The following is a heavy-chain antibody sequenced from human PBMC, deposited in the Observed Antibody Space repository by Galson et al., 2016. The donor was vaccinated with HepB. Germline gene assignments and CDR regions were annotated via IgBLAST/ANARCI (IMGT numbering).Heavy chain of an antibody. CDR3: ARDDFWSGSSSGWFDP. J-gene: IGHJ5*02. CDR1: GGSISSGGYY. CDR2: IYYRGST. Sequence: TLSLTCTVSGGSISSGGYYWTWIRQYPGKGLEWIGYIYYRGSTHYNPSLKSRIIISIDTSRNQFSLKLTSVTAADTAVYYCARDDFWSGSSSGWFDPWGQGTLVTVSS. V-gene: IGHV4-31*03. D-gene: IGHD3-3*01.